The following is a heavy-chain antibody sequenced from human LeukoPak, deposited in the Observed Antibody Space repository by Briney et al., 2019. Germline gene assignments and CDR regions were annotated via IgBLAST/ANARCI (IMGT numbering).Heavy chain of an antibody. V-gene: IGHV3-66*01. CDR2: IYSGGST. CDR1: GFTVSSNY. D-gene: IGHD6-19*01. CDR3: ASSSYSSGWWEDDAFDI. Sequence: GSLRLSCAASGFTVSSNYMSWVRQAPGKGLEWVSVIYSGGSTYYADSVKGRFTISRDNSKNTLYLQMNSLRAEDTAVYYCASSSYSSGWWEDDAFDIWGQGTMVTVSS. J-gene: IGHJ3*02.